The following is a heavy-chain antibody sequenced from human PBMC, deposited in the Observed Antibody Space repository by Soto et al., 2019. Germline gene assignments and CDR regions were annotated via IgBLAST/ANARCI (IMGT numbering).Heavy chain of an antibody. CDR1: GFTLSTGW. V-gene: IGHV3-74*01. CDR2: ISSDGRST. D-gene: IGHD6-25*01. Sequence: EVQLVESGGGLVQPGGSLRICCAAPGFTLSTGWMHWVRQTPGKGLLWVSRISSDGRSTNYADSVGGRFTVSWDNARNTLYLQMSSLRVEDTALYYCTSGAAFRGQGILVTVSS. J-gene: IGHJ4*02. CDR3: TSGAAF.